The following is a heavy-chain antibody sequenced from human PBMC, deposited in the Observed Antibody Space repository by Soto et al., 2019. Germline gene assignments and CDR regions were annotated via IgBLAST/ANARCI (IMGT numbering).Heavy chain of an antibody. CDR1: GFTFSSYA. CDR2: ISYDGSNK. CDR3: ASSIAAAGIWLGLNNWFDP. Sequence: GGSLRLSCAASGFTFSSYAMHWVRQAPGKGLEWVAVISYDGSNKYYADSVKGRFTISRDNSKNTLYLQMNSLRAEDTAVYYCASSIAAAGIWLGLNNWFDPWGQGTLVTVSS. D-gene: IGHD6-13*01. V-gene: IGHV3-30-3*01. J-gene: IGHJ5*02.